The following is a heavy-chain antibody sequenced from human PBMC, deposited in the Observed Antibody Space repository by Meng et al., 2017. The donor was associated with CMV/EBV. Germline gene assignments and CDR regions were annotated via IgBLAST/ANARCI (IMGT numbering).Heavy chain of an antibody. D-gene: IGHD2-21*01. V-gene: IGHV3-23*01. J-gene: IGHJ4*02. CDR2: ISGSGGST. Sequence: GGSLRLSCAASGFTFSSYSMNWVRQAPGKGLEWVSAISGSGGSTYYADSVKGRFTISRDNSKNTLYLQMNSLRAEDTAVYYCAKPTYCGGDCYWALFDYWGQGTLVTVSS. CDR1: GFTFSSYS. CDR3: AKPTYCGGDCYWALFDY.